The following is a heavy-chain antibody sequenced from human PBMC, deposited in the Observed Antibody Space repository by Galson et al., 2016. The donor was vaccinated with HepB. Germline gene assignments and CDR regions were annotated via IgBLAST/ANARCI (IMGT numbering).Heavy chain of an antibody. CDR1: GFTFSDYY. CDR2: ISSSGSTI. V-gene: IGHV3-11*01. Sequence: SLRLSCAASGFTFSDYYMSWIRQAPGKGLEWVSYISSSGSTIYYADSVKGRFTISRDNAKNPLYLQMNSLRAEDTAVYYCARDNGGFWSGYTDGLFDYWGQGTLVTVSS. CDR3: ARDNGGFWSGYTDGLFDY. D-gene: IGHD3-3*01. J-gene: IGHJ4*02.